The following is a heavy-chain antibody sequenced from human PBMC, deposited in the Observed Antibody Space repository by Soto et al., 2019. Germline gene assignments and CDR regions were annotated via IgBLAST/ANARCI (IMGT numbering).Heavy chain of an antibody. CDR1: GFTFSNYG. J-gene: IGHJ6*02. Sequence: GGSLRLSCAAAGFTFSNYGMHWVRQGPGKGLEGVAVTSYYRSDQYSSDPGKGPFTISRDNSKNTLYLQMNSLTAEDTAVYYCAKKDRTDNLAYYYGMDVWGQGTTVTVSS. V-gene: IGHV3-30*18. CDR2: TSYYRSDQ. D-gene: IGHD1-20*01. CDR3: AKKDRTDNLAYYYGMDV.